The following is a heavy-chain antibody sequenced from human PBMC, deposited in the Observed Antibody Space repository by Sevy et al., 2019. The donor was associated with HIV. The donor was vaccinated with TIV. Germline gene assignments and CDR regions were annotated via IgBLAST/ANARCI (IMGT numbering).Heavy chain of an antibody. CDR1: GFTFSSYA. CDR2: IYSGGST. V-gene: IGHV3-53*01. CDR3: AREDIVLGEGNYYGMDV. J-gene: IGHJ6*02. D-gene: IGHD2-15*01. Sequence: GGSLRLSCAASGFTFSSYAMNWVRQAPGKGLEWVSVIYSGGSTYYADSVKGRFTISRDNSQNTVYLQMNSLRAGDTAVYYCAREDIVLGEGNYYGMDVWGQGTTVTVSS.